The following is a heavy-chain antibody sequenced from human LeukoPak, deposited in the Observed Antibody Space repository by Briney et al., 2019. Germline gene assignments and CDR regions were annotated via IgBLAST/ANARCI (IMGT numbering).Heavy chain of an antibody. CDR3: AKDKSVSADYYFDY. V-gene: IGHV3-30*04. CDR2: ISTDGNDK. CDR1: GFTFSGYA. Sequence: GGSLRLSCAASGFTFSGYAMHWVRQAPGKGLEWLTVISTDGNDKHYADSVKGRFTVSRDNTKNTLFLQMNNLRTEDTAVYYCAKDKSVSADYYFDYWGQGTLVTVSS. J-gene: IGHJ4*02. D-gene: IGHD5/OR15-5a*01.